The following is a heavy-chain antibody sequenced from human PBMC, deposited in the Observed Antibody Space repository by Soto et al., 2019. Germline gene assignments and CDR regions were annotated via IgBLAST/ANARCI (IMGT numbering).Heavy chain of an antibody. CDR2: INPNSGGT. D-gene: IGHD6-13*01. CDR1: GYTFTGYY. CDR3: ARDRRIAAAGSPLLGY. Sequence: ASVKVSCKASGYTFTGYYMHWVRQAPGQGLEWMGWINPNSGGTNYAQKFQGRVTMTRDTSFSTAYMELSRLRSDDTAVYYCARDRRIAAAGSPLLGYWGQGTLVTVSS. V-gene: IGHV1-2*02. J-gene: IGHJ4*02.